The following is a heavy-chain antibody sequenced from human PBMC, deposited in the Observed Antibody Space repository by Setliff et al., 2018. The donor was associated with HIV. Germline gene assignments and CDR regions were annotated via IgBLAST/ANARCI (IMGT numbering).Heavy chain of an antibody. V-gene: IGHV3-13*01. J-gene: IGHJ6*02. CDR1: GFTFSDSD. CDR3: ARDQFDFWSGYQFFYGMDV. D-gene: IGHD3-3*01. CDR2: VGTASDT. Sequence: PGGSLRLSCAASGFTFSDSDMHWVRQVSGQGLEWVAGVGTASDTFYPDSVKGRFTISRDNSKNTLYLQMNRLRAEDTAVYSCARDQFDFWSGYQFFYGMDVWGQGTTVTVSS.